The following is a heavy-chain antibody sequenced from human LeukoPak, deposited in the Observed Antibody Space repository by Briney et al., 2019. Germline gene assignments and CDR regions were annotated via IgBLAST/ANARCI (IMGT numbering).Heavy chain of an antibody. Sequence: ASVKVSCKASGYTFTSYGISWVRQAPGQGLEWMGWINPNSGGTNYAQKFQGRVTMTRDTSISTAYMELSRLRSDDTAVYYCARGGSGWFYYYYYMDVWGKGTTVTISS. CDR1: GYTFTSYG. D-gene: IGHD6-19*01. CDR2: INPNSGGT. CDR3: ARGGSGWFYYYYYMDV. J-gene: IGHJ6*03. V-gene: IGHV1-2*02.